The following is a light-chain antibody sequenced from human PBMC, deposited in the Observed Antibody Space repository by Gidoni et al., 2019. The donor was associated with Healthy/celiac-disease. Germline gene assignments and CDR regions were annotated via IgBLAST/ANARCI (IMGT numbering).Light chain of an antibody. V-gene: IGKV3-11*01. CDR2: DAS. CDR1: QSVSSY. Sequence: EIVFTQSPSTLSLSPGARATLSCRASQSVSSYLAWYQQKPGQAPRLLIYDASNRATGIPARFSGSGSGTDFTLTISSLEPEDFAVYYCQQRSNWPRYTFGQGTKLEIK. J-gene: IGKJ2*01. CDR3: QQRSNWPRYT.